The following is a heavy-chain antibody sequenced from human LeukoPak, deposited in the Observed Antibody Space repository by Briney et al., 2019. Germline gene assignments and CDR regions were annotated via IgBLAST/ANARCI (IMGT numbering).Heavy chain of an antibody. J-gene: IGHJ3*02. CDR1: GFTFSSYA. Sequence: GGSLRLSCAASGFTFSSYAMSWVRQAPGKGLEWVSAISGSGGSTYYADSVEGRFTISRDNSKNTLYLQMNSLRAEDTAVYYCANGLGRLWAFDIWGQGTMVTVSS. D-gene: IGHD3-10*01. CDR2: ISGSGGST. CDR3: ANGLGRLWAFDI. V-gene: IGHV3-23*01.